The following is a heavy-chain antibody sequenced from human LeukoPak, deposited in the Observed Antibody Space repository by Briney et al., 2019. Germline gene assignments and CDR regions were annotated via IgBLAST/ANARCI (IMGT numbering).Heavy chain of an antibody. CDR3: ASPPQRHFDWLFEQNHYYYMDV. CDR2: INTNTGNP. J-gene: IGHJ6*03. V-gene: IGHV7-4-1*02. CDR1: GYTFTSYA. D-gene: IGHD3-9*01. Sequence: ASVKVSCKASGYTFTSYAMNWVRQAPGQGLKWLGWINTNTGNPTYAQGFTGRFVFSLDTSVSTAYLQISSLKAEDTAVYYCASPPQRHFDWLFEQNHYYYMDVWGKGTTVTVSS.